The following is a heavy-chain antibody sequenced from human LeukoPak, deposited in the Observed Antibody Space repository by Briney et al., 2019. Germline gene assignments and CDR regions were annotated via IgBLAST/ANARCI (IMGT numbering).Heavy chain of an antibody. CDR1: GGSISSGGYY. J-gene: IGHJ4*02. CDR2: IYHSGST. Sequence: SSETLSLTCTVSGGSISSGGYYWSWIRQHPGKGLEWIGYIYHSGSTYYNPSLKSRGTMSVDTSRNQFSLKLSSVTAADTAVYYCARGTTDGYSYGRFDYWGQGTLVTVSS. V-gene: IGHV4-31*03. D-gene: IGHD5-18*01. CDR3: ARGTTDGYSYGRFDY.